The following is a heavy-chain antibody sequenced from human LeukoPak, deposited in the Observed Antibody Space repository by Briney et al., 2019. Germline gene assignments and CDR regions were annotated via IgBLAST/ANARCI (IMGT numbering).Heavy chain of an antibody. D-gene: IGHD5-12*01. CDR3: ARVGDSGYDGTHFVY. CDR1: GGSISSGGYY. Sequence: SETLSLTCTVSGGSISSGGYYWSWIRQHPGKGLEWIGYIYYSGSTYYNPSLKSRVTISVDTSKNQFSLKLSSVTAADTAVYYCARVGDSGYDGTHFVYWGQGTLVTVSS. V-gene: IGHV4-31*03. J-gene: IGHJ4*02. CDR2: IYYSGST.